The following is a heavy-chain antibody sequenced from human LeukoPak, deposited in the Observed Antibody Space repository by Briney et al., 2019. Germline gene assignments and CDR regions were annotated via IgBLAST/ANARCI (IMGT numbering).Heavy chain of an antibody. CDR3: ASNPPRTGDFNY. Sequence: ASVKVSCTTSGYTFSNYDINWVRQATGQGLEWMGWMSPNSGNTGDAQKFQGRVTMTRDTSINTAYMELSSLRSEDTAVYFCASNPPRTGDFNYWGQGALVTVSS. D-gene: IGHD7-27*01. CDR1: GYTFSNYD. CDR2: MSPNSGNT. J-gene: IGHJ4*02. V-gene: IGHV1-8*01.